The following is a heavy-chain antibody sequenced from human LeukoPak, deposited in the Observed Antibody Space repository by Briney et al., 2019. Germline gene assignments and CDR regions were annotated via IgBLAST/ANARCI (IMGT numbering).Heavy chain of an antibody. D-gene: IGHD3-9*01. CDR1: GGLISSYY. J-gene: IGHJ3*02. CDR3: ARGQVRYDILTGYPQPDAFDI. CDR2: NYYSGST. V-gene: IGHV4-59*13. Sequence: SETLSLTCTVSGGLISSYYWSWIRQPPGKGLEGIGYNYYSGSTNYNPSLKSRVTISVDTSKNQFSLKLSSVTAADTAVYYCARGQVRYDILTGYPQPDAFDIWGQGTMVTVSS.